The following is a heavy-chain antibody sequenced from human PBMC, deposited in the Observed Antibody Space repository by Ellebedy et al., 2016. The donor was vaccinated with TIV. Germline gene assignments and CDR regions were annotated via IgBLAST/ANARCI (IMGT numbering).Heavy chain of an antibody. CDR3: ARGGHRYGYYFLDQ. CDR2: IVPIFGIP. Sequence: AASVKVSCKASGGTFTTYAINWVRQAPGHGLEWMGGIVPIFGIPDYAQRFQGRVTITADESASTAYMELSGLRSEDTAVYYCARGGHRYGYYFLDQWGQGTLVTVSS. J-gene: IGHJ4*02. D-gene: IGHD5-18*01. CDR1: GGTFTTYA. V-gene: IGHV1-69*13.